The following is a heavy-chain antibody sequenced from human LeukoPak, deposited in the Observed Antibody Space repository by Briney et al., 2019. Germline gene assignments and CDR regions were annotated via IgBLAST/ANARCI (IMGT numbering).Heavy chain of an antibody. J-gene: IGHJ6*02. Sequence: GGSLRLSCAASGFTVSSNYMSWVRQAPGKGLEWVSVIYSGGSTYYADSVKGRFTISRGNSKNTLYLQMNSLRAEDTAVYYCARYGNSYYYGPGGMDVWGQGTTVTVSS. CDR2: IYSGGST. V-gene: IGHV3-66*01. CDR3: ARYGNSYYYGPGGMDV. CDR1: GFTVSSNY. D-gene: IGHD3-10*01.